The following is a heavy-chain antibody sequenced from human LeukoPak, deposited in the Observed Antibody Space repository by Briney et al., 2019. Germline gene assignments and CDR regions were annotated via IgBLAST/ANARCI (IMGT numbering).Heavy chain of an antibody. Sequence: SETLSLTCTVSGGAIRSYYWSWIRQPPGKGLEWIGYIHYSGSLNYNPSLKSRLTISVDTSKNQFSLKLSSVTAADTAVYYCARQMGGDYYLGAFDIWAKGQWSPSLQ. CDR1: GGAIRSYY. V-gene: IGHV4-59*08. CDR2: IHYSGSL. D-gene: IGHD4-17*01. CDR3: ARQMGGDYYLGAFDI. J-gene: IGHJ3*02.